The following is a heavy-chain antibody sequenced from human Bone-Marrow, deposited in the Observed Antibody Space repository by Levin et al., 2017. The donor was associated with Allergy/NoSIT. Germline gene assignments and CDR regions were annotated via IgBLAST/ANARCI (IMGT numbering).Heavy chain of an antibody. CDR3: VRGRNHRLDP. J-gene: IGHJ5*02. CDR1: GYTFSSFD. D-gene: IGHD1-14*01. CDR2: ISGYNGDT. Sequence: GASVKVSCKTSGYTFSSFDIHWIRQAPGQGLEWVAFISGYNGDTNYTQRLQDRVTLSTDTSTTTAFLELRSLTSDDSAVYYCVRGRNHRLDPWGQGTLVIVSA. V-gene: IGHV1-18*01.